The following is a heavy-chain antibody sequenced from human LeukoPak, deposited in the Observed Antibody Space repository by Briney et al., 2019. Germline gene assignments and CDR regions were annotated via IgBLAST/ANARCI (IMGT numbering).Heavy chain of an antibody. J-gene: IGHJ4*02. V-gene: IGHV3-74*01. CDR3: ARAVISRSYDY. Sequence: GGSLRLSCAASGFTFNTYNMNWVRQVPGKGLVWVSRINTDGSITNYADSVKGRSTISRDNAKNTLYLQMNSLRAEDTAVYYCARAVISRSYDYWGQGTLVTVSS. CDR2: INTDGSIT. CDR1: GFTFNTYN. D-gene: IGHD1-26*01.